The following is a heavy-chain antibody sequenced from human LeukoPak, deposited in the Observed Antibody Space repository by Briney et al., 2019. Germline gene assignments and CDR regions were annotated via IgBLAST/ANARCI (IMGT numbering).Heavy chain of an antibody. Sequence: PGGSLRLSCAASGFTFSSYGMSWVRQAPGKGLEWVSAISGSGGSTYYADSVKGRFTISRDNSKNTLYLQMNSLRAEDTAVYYCARDAPYSYGTLDYYYYYYMDVWGKGTTVTVSS. CDR3: ARDAPYSYGTLDYYYYYYMDV. CDR1: GFTFSSYG. J-gene: IGHJ6*03. V-gene: IGHV3-23*01. D-gene: IGHD5-18*01. CDR2: ISGSGGST.